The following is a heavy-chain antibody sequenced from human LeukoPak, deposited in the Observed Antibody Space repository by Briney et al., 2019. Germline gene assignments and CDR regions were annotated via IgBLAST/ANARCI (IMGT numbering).Heavy chain of an antibody. CDR1: GFTFSSYW. D-gene: IGHD6-19*01. Sequence: GGSLRLSCAASGFTFSSYWMHWVRQAPGKGLVWVSRINSDGSSTSYADSVKGRFTISRDNAKNTLYLQMNSLRVEDTAVYYCARDRLAVAGYYFDYWGQGTLVTVSS. V-gene: IGHV3-74*01. CDR2: INSDGSST. J-gene: IGHJ4*02. CDR3: ARDRLAVAGYYFDY.